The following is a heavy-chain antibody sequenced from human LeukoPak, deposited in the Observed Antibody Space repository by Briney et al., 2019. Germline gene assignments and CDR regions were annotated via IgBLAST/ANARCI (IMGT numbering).Heavy chain of an antibody. CDR3: ARVEAARLKKEFDY. CDR1: GFTFSSFS. V-gene: IGHV3-48*04. D-gene: IGHD6-6*01. Sequence: GGSLRLSCAASGFTFSSFSMNWVRQAPGKGLEWVSYISGDTSTIYYADSVKGRFTISSDDPKNSLYLQMNSLRAEDTAVYYCARVEAARLKKEFDYWGQGTLVTVSS. J-gene: IGHJ4*02. CDR2: ISGDTSTI.